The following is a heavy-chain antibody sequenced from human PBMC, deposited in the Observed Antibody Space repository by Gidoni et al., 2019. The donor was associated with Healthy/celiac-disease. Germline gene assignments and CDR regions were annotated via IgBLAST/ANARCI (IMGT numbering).Heavy chain of an antibody. D-gene: IGHD1-26*01. J-gene: IGHJ5*02. Sequence: QVQLQESGPGLVKPSQTLSLTCTVSGGSISSGSYYWSWIRQPAGKGLEWIGRIYTSGSTNYNPSLKSRVTISVDTSKNQFSLKLSSVTAADTAVYYCARDQREDWFDPWGQGTLVTVSS. V-gene: IGHV4-61*02. CDR3: ARDQREDWFDP. CDR1: GGSISSGSYY. CDR2: IYTSGST.